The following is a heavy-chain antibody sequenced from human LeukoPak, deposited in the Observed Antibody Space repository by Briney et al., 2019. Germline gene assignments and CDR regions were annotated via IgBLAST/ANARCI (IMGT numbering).Heavy chain of an antibody. D-gene: IGHD1-26*01. Sequence: ASVKVSCKASGYTFTSYDINWVRQATGQGLEWMGWMNPNSGNTGYAQKFQGRVTMTRNTSISTAYMELSSLRSEDTAVYYCASIVGATYHYFDYWGQGTLVTVSS. V-gene: IGHV1-8*01. CDR3: ASIVGATYHYFDY. CDR2: MNPNSGNT. CDR1: GYTFTSYD. J-gene: IGHJ4*02.